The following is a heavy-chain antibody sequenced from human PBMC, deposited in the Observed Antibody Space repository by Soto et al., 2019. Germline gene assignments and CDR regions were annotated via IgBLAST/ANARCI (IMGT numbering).Heavy chain of an antibody. V-gene: IGHV4-59*01. D-gene: IGHD3-9*01. J-gene: IGHJ3*02. Sequence: SETLSLTCTVSNGSIVNYYWSWIRQPPGKGLEWIGFIYYSGSTNYNPSLKSRVTISVDMSKNQRSLRLSSVTAADTAVYYCASRLTEATTTGDGFDIWGQGTMVTVSS. CDR1: NGSIVNYY. CDR3: ASRLTEATTTGDGFDI. CDR2: IYYSGST.